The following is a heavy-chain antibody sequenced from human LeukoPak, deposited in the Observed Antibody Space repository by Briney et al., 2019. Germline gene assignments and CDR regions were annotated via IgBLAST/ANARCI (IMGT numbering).Heavy chain of an antibody. CDR2: ISAYNGNT. CDR1: GYTFTSYG. V-gene: IGHV1-18*01. D-gene: IGHD3-22*01. CDR3: ARVPTYYYDSSGYSNRHKFDY. J-gene: IGHJ4*02. Sequence: GASVKVSCKASGYTFTSYGISWVRQAPGQGLEWKGWISAYNGNTNYAQKLQGRVTMTTDTSTSTAYMELRSLRSDDTAVYYCARVPTYYYDSSGYSNRHKFDYWGQGTLVTVSS.